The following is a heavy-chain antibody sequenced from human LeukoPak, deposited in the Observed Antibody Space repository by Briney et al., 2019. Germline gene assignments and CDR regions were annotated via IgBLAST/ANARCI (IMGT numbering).Heavy chain of an antibody. CDR2: ISSSGGST. V-gene: IGHV3-23*01. CDR3: AKVTYSFGPYYYYYGMDV. CDR1: GFTFSSYA. Sequence: GGSLRLSCAASGFTFSSYAMSWVRQAPGKGLEWVSAISSSGGSTYYADSVRGRFTISRDNSRNTLYLQMNSLRVEDTAVYYFAKVTYSFGPYYYYYGMDVWGQGTTVTVSS. J-gene: IGHJ6*02. D-gene: IGHD6-13*01.